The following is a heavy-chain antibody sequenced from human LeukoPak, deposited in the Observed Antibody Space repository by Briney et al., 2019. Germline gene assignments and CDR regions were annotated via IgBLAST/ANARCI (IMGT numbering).Heavy chain of an antibody. V-gene: IGHV1-2*02. D-gene: IGHD3-10*01. J-gene: IGHJ3*02. Sequence: GASVKVSCKASGYTFTGYYMHWVRQAPGQGLEWMGWINPNSGGTNYAQKFQGRVTMTRDTSISTAYMELSRLRSDDTAVYYCARVWFGESLYAFDIWGQGTMVTVS. CDR2: INPNSGGT. CDR1: GYTFTGYY. CDR3: ARVWFGESLYAFDI.